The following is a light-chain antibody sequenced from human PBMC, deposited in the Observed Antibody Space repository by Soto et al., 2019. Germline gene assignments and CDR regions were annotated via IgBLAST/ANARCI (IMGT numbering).Light chain of an antibody. Sequence: EIVLTQSPGTLSLSPGERATLSCRASQSFSSRYLAWYQQKPGQAPRLLIYAASNRATGIPDRFSGSGSGTDFTLTISRLEPEDFAVYFCQQYGSSPITLGQGTRLEIK. CDR1: QSFSSRY. V-gene: IGKV3-20*01. J-gene: IGKJ5*01. CDR2: AAS. CDR3: QQYGSSPIT.